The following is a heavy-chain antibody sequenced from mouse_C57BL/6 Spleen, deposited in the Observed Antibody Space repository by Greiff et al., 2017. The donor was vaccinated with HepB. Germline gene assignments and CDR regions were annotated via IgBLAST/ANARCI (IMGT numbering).Heavy chain of an antibody. CDR2: INPSSGYT. Sequence: VQLQQSGAELAKPGASVKLSCKASGYTFTSYWMHWVKQRPGQGLEWIGYINPSSGYTKYNQKFKDKATLTADKSSSTAYMQLSSLTYEDYAAYSCAQASSGYETWFAYWGQGTLVTVSA. D-gene: IGHD3-2*02. J-gene: IGHJ3*01. V-gene: IGHV1-7*01. CDR3: AQASSGYETWFAY. CDR1: GYTFTSYW.